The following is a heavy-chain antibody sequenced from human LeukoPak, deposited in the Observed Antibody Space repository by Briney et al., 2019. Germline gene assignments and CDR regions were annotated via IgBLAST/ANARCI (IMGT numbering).Heavy chain of an antibody. CDR3: ARGQNGYGDSDY. D-gene: IGHD4-17*01. V-gene: IGHV1-8*01. Sequence: ASVKVSCKASGYTFTDYDINWVRQASGQGLEWMGWMNPTSGNTGYAQKFQGRVTMTRDTSESTAYMELRSLRSDDTAVYYCARGQNGYGDSDYLGQGTLVTVSS. CDR1: GYTFTDYD. J-gene: IGHJ4*02. CDR2: MNPTSGNT.